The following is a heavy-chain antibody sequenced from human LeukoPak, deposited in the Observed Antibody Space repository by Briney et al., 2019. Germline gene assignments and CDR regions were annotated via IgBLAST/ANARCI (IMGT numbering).Heavy chain of an antibody. CDR2: IIPIFGTA. J-gene: IGHJ3*02. CDR1: GDTFSSYA. V-gene: IGHV1-69*05. CDR3: ARSKGERYFHLVPAFDI. D-gene: IGHD3-9*01. Sequence: SVKVSCKASGDTFSSYAISWVRQAPGQGLEWMGRIIPIFGTANYAQKFQGRVTITTDESTSTAYMELSSLRSEDTAVYYCARSKGERYFHLVPAFDIWGQGTMVTVSS.